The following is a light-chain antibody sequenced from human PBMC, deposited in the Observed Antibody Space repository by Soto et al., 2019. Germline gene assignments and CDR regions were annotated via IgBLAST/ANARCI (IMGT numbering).Light chain of an antibody. CDR3: QQYGSSPWT. CDR1: QSVSSSY. Sequence: EIVLTQSPGTLSLSPGERATLSCRASQSVSSSYLAWYQQKPGQAPRLLIYGASSRATGIPDRFSGSGSGKDFTLTISRLEPEDFAMYYCQQYGSSPWTFGQGTKVEIK. V-gene: IGKV3-20*01. CDR2: GAS. J-gene: IGKJ1*01.